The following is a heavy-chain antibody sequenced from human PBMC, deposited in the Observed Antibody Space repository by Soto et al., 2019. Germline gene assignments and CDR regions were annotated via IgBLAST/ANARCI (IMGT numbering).Heavy chain of an antibody. D-gene: IGHD3-10*01. V-gene: IGHV4-61*01. CDR2: IYYSGST. CDR1: GGSVSSGSYY. J-gene: IGHJ6*02. CDR3: ARSEVRGVVNYYYGMDV. Sequence: LSLTCTVSGGSVSSGSYYWSWIRQPPGKGLEWIGYIYYSGSTNYNPSLKSRVTISVDTSKNQFPLKLSSVTAADTAVYYCARSEVRGVVNYYYGMDVWGQGTTVTVSS.